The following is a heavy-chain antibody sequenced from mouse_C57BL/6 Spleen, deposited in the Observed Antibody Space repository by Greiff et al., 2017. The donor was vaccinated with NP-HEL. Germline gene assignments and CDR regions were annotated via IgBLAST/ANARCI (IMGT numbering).Heavy chain of an antibody. Sequence: EVKLQESGGGLVKPGGSLKLSCAASGFTFSSYAMSWVRQTPEQRLAWVATISDGGSYTYYPDNIKGRFTISRDNAKNNLYLQMSHLKSEDTAMYYCARDRDSNCHAMDYWGQGTSVTVSS. J-gene: IGHJ4*01. CDR2: ISDGGSYT. CDR1: GFTFSSYA. V-gene: IGHV5-4*01. D-gene: IGHD2-5*01. CDR3: ARDRDSNCHAMDY.